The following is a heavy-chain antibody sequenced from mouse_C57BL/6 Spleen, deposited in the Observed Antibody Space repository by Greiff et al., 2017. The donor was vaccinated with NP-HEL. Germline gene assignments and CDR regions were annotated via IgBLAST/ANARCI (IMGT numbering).Heavy chain of an antibody. D-gene: IGHD2-4*01. Sequence: QVQLQQSGAELVRPGASVTLSCKASGYTFTDYEMHWVKQTPVHGLEWIGAIDPETGGTAYNQKFKGKAILTADKSSSTAYMELRSLTSEDSAVEYCTRGGLRYAMAYWGQGTLVTVSA. J-gene: IGHJ3*01. V-gene: IGHV1-15*01. CDR2: IDPETGGT. CDR3: TRGGLRYAMAY. CDR1: GYTFTDYE.